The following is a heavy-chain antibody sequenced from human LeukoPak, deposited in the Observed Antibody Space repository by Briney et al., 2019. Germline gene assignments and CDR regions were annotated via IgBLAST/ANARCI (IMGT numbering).Heavy chain of an antibody. CDR1: GFSFSSYG. J-gene: IGHJ5*02. CDR2: ISSSSSYT. V-gene: IGHV3-21*05. D-gene: IGHD6-19*01. Sequence: GGSLRLSCAASGFSFSSYGMHWVRQAPGKGLEWVSYISSSSSYTNYADSVKGRFTISRDNAKNSLYLQMNSLRAEDTAVYYCARASERYSSGLGWFDPWGQGTLVTVSS. CDR3: ARASERYSSGLGWFDP.